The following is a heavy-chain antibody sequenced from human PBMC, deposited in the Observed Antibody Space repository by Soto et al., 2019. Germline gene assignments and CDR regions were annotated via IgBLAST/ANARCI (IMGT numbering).Heavy chain of an antibody. CDR1: GYPVTAYY. V-gene: IGHV1-2*02. Sequence: QLHLVQSGAVVKKPGASVTVSCSASGYPVTAYYMHWVRQAPGRGLGWMGGINPATGAAKYTQTFQGRVTLTRDTSTSTGFMELSGLTSEDTAVFYCARGGGVGVAGSAAFDMWGQGTLVTVSS. J-gene: IGHJ3*02. CDR3: ARGGGVGVAGSAAFDM. D-gene: IGHD3-3*01. CDR2: INPATGAA.